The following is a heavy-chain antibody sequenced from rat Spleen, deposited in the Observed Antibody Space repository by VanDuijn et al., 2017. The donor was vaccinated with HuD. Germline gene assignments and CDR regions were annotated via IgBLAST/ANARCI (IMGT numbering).Heavy chain of an antibody. Sequence: EVQLVESGGGLVQPGNSLKLSCAASGFTFSDYAMAWVRQSPKKGLEWVATIIYDGSSTYYRDSVKGRFTISRDHAKSTLYLQMNSLRSEDTATYYCARLSNSGYALFANWGQGVMVTVSS. J-gene: IGHJ2*01. V-gene: IGHV5-17*01. CDR3: ARLSNSGYALFAN. CDR2: IIYDGSST. CDR1: GFTFSDYA. D-gene: IGHD4-3*01.